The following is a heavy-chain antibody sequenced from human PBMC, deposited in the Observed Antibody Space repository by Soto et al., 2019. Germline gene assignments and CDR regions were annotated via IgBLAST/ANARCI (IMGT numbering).Heavy chain of an antibody. CDR3: TSKFGQLLADAFDI. V-gene: IGHV4-4*02. CDR1: SGSIDNVYW. J-gene: IGHJ3*02. Sequence: SETLSLTCAFSSGSIDNVYWWSWVRQLPGKGLEWIGEIYHSGSTIYNPSLQSRVTLSVDKSKNEFSLKMSSVTDADTAVYYCTSKFGQLLADAFDIWGQGTMVTVS. CDR2: IYHSGST. D-gene: IGHD3-10*01.